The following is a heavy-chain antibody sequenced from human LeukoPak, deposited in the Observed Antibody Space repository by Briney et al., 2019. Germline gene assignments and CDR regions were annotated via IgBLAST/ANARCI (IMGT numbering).Heavy chain of an antibody. CDR3: AKEHQLLYLDY. J-gene: IGHJ4*02. D-gene: IGHD2-2*01. CDR2: IYSGGST. CDR1: GFTVSSNY. Sequence: GGSLRLSCAASGFTVSSNYMSWVRQAPGKGLEWVSVIYSGGSTYYADSVKGRFTISRDNSKNTLYLQMNSLRAEDTAVYYCAKEHQLLYLDYWGQGTLVTVSS. V-gene: IGHV3-66*02.